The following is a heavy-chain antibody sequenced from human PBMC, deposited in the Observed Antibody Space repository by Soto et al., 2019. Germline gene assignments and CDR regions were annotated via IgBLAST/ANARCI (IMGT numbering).Heavy chain of an antibody. CDR3: AKPSQISGSRSPPFDY. J-gene: IGHJ4*02. CDR2: ITTGGGTT. V-gene: IGHV3-23*01. D-gene: IGHD3-10*01. CDR1: GFTFSNYA. Sequence: EVQLLESGGGLVQPGGSLRLSCAASGFTFSNYAMSWVRQAPGKGLEWVSAITTGGGTTSYADSVKGRFTVSRDNSKNTLYLQMNSLRADDTAVYYCAKPSQISGSRSPPFDYWGQGTLVTVSS.